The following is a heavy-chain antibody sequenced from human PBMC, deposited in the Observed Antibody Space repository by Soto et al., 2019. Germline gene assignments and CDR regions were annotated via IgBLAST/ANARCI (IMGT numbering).Heavy chain of an antibody. D-gene: IGHD2-21*02. CDR2: ISDSSGST. J-gene: IGHJ3*02. Sequence: GGSLRLSCAASGSTFSSYNMIWVRQAPGKGLEWVSAISDSSGSTYYADSVKGRFTISRDNAKNTLYLQMNSLRAEDTAVYYCLVTYDAFDIWGQGTMVTVSS. V-gene: IGHV3-23*01. CDR1: GSTFSSYN. CDR3: LVTYDAFDI.